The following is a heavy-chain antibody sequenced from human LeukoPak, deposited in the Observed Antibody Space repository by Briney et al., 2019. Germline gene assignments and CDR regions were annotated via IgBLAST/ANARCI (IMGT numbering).Heavy chain of an antibody. CDR2: IIPIFGTA. J-gene: IGHJ4*02. CDR1: GGTFSSYA. CDR3: ARRVVWFGELSDY. V-gene: IGHV1-69*13. Sequence: WASVTVSCKASGGTFSSYAISWVRQAPGQGLEWMGGIIPIFGTANYAQKFQGRVTITADESTSTAYMELSSLRSEDTAVYYCARRVVWFGELSDYWGQGTLVTVSS. D-gene: IGHD3-10*01.